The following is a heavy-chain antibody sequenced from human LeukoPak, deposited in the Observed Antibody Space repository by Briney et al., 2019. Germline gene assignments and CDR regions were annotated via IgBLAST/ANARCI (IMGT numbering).Heavy chain of an antibody. J-gene: IGHJ4*02. V-gene: IGHV4-34*01. Sequence: SETLSLTCAVYGGSFSGYYWSWIRQPPGKGLEWIGEINHSGSTNYNPSLKSRVTTSVDTSKNQFSLKLSSVTAADTAVYYCARLWIGELLSSDYWGQGTLVTVSS. CDR1: GGSFSGYY. CDR3: ARLWIGELLSSDY. D-gene: IGHD3-10*01. CDR2: INHSGST.